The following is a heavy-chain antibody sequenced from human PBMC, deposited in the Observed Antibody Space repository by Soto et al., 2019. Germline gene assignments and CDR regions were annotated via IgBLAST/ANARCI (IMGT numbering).Heavy chain of an antibody. CDR2: INHSGST. Sequence: SETLSLTCAVYGGSFSGYYWSWIRQPPGKGLEWIGEINHSGSTNYNPSLKSRVTISVDTSKNQFSLKLSSVTAADTAVYYCAREGSIAAAGRSDYWGQGTLVTVSS. J-gene: IGHJ4*02. CDR1: GGSFSGYY. V-gene: IGHV4-34*01. CDR3: AREGSIAAAGRSDY. D-gene: IGHD6-13*01.